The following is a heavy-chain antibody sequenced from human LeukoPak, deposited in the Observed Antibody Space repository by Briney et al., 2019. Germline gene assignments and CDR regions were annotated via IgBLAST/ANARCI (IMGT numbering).Heavy chain of an antibody. V-gene: IGHV1-18*01. CDR2: ISAINGNT. D-gene: IGHD3-16*01. J-gene: IGHJ4*02. CDR3: ARDKDPMIPLQCFAD. Sequence: VASVKVSCKAPGNTFTSYGFSWVRQAPGQGLEWMGWISAINGNTIYAQKIQGRVTMTTDTSTSTAYMELRSLRSDDTAVYYCARDKDPMIPLQCFADWGQGTLVIVSS. CDR1: GNTFTSYG.